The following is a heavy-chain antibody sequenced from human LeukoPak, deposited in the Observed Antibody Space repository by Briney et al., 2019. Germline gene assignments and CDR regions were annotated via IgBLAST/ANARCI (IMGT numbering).Heavy chain of an antibody. V-gene: IGHV1-2*02. CDR1: GYTFTGYY. CDR3: ARALLWFGEERDAFDI. Sequence: ASVKVSCKASGYTFTGYYMHWARQAPGQGLEWMGWINPNSGGTNYAQKFQGRVTMTRDTSISTAYMELSRLRSDDTAVYYCARALLWFGEERDAFDIWGQGTMVTVSS. CDR2: INPNSGGT. J-gene: IGHJ3*02. D-gene: IGHD3-10*01.